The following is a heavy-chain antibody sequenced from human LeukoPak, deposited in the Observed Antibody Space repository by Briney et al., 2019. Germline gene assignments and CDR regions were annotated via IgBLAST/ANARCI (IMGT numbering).Heavy chain of an antibody. CDR3: ASRVYGSYYMDV. Sequence: SETLSLTCEVSGGPLSSGGYSWSWIRQPPGKGLEWIGRIYTSGSTNYNPSLKSRVTISVDTSKNQFSLKLSSVTAADTAVYYCASRVYGSYYMDVWGKGTTVTVSS. V-gene: IGHV4-30-4*07. CDR1: GGPLSSGGYS. J-gene: IGHJ6*03. D-gene: IGHD6-13*01. CDR2: IYTSGST.